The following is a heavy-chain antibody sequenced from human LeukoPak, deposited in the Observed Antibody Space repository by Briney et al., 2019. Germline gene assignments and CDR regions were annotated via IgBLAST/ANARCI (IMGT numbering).Heavy chain of an antibody. Sequence: GSVKVSCKVSGYTLTELSMHWVRQAPGKGLEWMGGFDPEDGETIYAQKFQGRVTMTEDTSTDTAYMELSSLRSEDTAVYYCATVGRDGDPNYYYGTDVWGQGTTVTVSS. D-gene: IGHD4-17*01. J-gene: IGHJ6*02. CDR1: GYTLTELS. V-gene: IGHV1-24*01. CDR3: ATVGRDGDPNYYYGTDV. CDR2: FDPEDGET.